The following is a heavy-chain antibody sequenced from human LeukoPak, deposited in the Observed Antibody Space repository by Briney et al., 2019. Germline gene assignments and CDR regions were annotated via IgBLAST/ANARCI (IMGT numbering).Heavy chain of an antibody. V-gene: IGHV4-59*01. Sequence: SETLSLTCTVSGVSISSYYWSWIRQPPGKGLEWIGYIYYCGSTNYNPSLKSRVTISVDTSKNQFSLRLSSVTAADTAVYYCARFNCSSTSCYGDYYYYGMDVWGKGTTVTVSS. CDR3: ARFNCSSTSCYGDYYYYGMDV. CDR2: IYYCGST. CDR1: GVSISSYY. D-gene: IGHD2-2*01. J-gene: IGHJ6*04.